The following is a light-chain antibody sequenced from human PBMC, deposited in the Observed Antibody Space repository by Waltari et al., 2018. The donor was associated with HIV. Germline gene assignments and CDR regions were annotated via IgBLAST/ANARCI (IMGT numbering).Light chain of an antibody. CDR1: VRDIGTYNL. V-gene: IGLV2-23*02. CDR3: CSYAGPDTFFV. J-gene: IGLJ1*01. Sequence: QSGLTQPASVSGSLGQSITIFCNGSVRDIGTYNLLSWYQQFPGKAPKVIISEVSKRPSGISDRFSGSKSANSASLRISGLRPEDEADYFCCSYAGPDTFFVFGGGT. CDR2: EVS.